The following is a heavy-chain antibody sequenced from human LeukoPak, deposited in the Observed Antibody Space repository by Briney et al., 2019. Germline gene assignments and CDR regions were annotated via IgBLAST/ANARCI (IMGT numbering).Heavy chain of an antibody. CDR1: GYTFTGYY. J-gene: IGHJ4*02. D-gene: IGHD2-2*01. Sequence: ASVKVSCKASGYTFTGYYIHWVRQAPGQGLEWMGRINPNNGGTNYAQKFQGRVTMTRDTSIRTAYMDLSGLRSDDTAVYYCASHTICYLWGQGTLVTVSS. CDR3: ASHTICYL. CDR2: INPNNGGT. V-gene: IGHV1-2*06.